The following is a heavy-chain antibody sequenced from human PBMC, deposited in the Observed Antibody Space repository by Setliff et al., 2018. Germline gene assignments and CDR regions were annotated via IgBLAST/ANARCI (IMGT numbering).Heavy chain of an antibody. V-gene: IGHV3-72*01. Sequence: GGSLRLSCAASGLTFSDHYMDWVRQAPGKGLEWVGRIRSKANSNTLEYAASVKGRVTISRDDSKNSLYLQMNSLKTEDTAMYYCARYSKLPHAFDIWGQGTMVTVS. CDR2: IRSKANSNTL. D-gene: IGHD2-21*01. J-gene: IGHJ3*02. CDR3: ARYSKLPHAFDI. CDR1: GLTFSDHY.